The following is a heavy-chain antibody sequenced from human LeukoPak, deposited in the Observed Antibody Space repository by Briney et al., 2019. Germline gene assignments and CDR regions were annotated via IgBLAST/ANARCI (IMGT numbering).Heavy chain of an antibody. V-gene: IGHV3-7*05. CDR3: ARSPHFDY. CDR1: GFTFSSSV. Sequence: GGSLRLSCAASGFTFSSSVMSWVRQAPGKGLEWVANIKQDGSEKYYVDSVKGRFTISRDNAKNSLYLQMNSLRAEDTAVYYCARSPHFDYWGQGTLVTVSS. CDR2: IKQDGSEK. J-gene: IGHJ4*02.